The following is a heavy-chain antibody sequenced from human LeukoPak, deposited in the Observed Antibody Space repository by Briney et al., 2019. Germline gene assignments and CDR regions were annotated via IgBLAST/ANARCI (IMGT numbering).Heavy chain of an antibody. CDR3: ARDGVGATTNWFDP. Sequence: PSETLSLTCAVSGGSISSSNWWSWVRQPPGKGLEWIGEIYHSGSTNYNPSLKSRVTISVDKSKNQFSLKLSSVTAADTAVYYCARDGVGATTNWFDPWGQGTLVTVSS. CDR2: IYHSGST. CDR1: GGSISSSNW. V-gene: IGHV4-4*02. D-gene: IGHD1-26*01. J-gene: IGHJ5*02.